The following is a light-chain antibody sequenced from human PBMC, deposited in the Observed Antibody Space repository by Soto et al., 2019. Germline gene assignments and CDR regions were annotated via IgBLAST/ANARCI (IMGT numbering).Light chain of an antibody. V-gene: IGKV3-20*01. J-gene: IGKJ1*01. Sequence: EVVLTQSPGTLSLSPGERATLSCRASESVRSSYSAWYQQKPRQAPRLLIYAASSRATGIPDRFSGSGSGTDFTLTISRLEPDDFGVYYCQQYGSSPGTFGQGTKVEIK. CDR2: AAS. CDR3: QQYGSSPGT. CDR1: ESVRSSY.